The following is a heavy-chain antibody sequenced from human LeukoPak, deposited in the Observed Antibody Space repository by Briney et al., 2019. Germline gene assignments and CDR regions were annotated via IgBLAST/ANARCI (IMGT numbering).Heavy chain of an antibody. D-gene: IGHD2-21*01. V-gene: IGHV3-48*03. CDR1: GFPFSSYE. Sequence: PGGSLRLSCAVSGFPFSSYEMNWVRQAPGKGLEWVSLISSSGSTIYYADSVKGRFTISRDNAKNSLYLQMNSLRAEDTAVYYCARLFSTAHYRGQGALVTVSS. CDR2: ISSSGSTI. CDR3: ARLFSTAHY. J-gene: IGHJ4*02.